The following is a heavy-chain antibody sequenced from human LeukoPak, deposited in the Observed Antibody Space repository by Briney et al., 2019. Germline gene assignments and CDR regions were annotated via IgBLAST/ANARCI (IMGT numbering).Heavy chain of an antibody. CDR1: GYTFTSYG. V-gene: IGHV1-18*01. CDR3: ARVLLPRFGELLSWFDP. CDR2: ISAYNGNT. J-gene: IGHJ5*02. D-gene: IGHD3-10*01. Sequence: ASVQVSCKASGYTFTSYGISWVRPAPGQGLEWMGWISAYNGNTNYAQKLQGRVTMTTDTSTSTAYMELRSLRSDDTAVYYCARVLLPRFGELLSWFDPWGQGTLVTVSS.